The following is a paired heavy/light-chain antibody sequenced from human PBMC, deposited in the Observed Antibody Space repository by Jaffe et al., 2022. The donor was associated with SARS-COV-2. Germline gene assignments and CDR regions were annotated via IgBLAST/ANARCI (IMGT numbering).Light chain of an antibody. Sequence: EIVMTQSPATLSVSPGERATLSCRASQSVSSNLAWYQQKPGQAPRLLIYGASTRATGIPARFAGSGSGTAFTLTISSLQSEDFAVYYCQQYNSWPPRTFGQGTKVEIK. CDR2: GAS. CDR1: QSVSSN. V-gene: IGKV3-15*01. CDR3: QQYNSWPPRT. J-gene: IGKJ1*01.
Heavy chain of an antibody. CDR1: GDSVSSNSAA. V-gene: IGHV6-1*01. Sequence: QVQLQQSGPGLVQPSLTLSLTCAISGDSVSSNSAAWNWIRQSPSRGLEWLGRTYYRSKWYSDYVVSVKSRITINADRSKNQFSLQLNSVTPEDTAVYYCARDMPGDGYNFGFDYWGQGTLVTVSS. CDR3: ARDMPGDGYNFGFDY. D-gene: IGHD5-12*01. CDR2: TYYRSKWYS. J-gene: IGHJ4*02.